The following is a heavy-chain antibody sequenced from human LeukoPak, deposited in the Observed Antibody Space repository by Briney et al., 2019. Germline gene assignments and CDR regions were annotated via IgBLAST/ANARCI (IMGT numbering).Heavy chain of an antibody. CDR3: AKDADHDYVWGSYRPNWFDH. J-gene: IGHJ5*02. V-gene: IGHV3-23*01. CDR1: GFTFSSYA. CDR2: IIGSGGST. Sequence: GGSLRLSCAASGFTFSSYAMSWVRQAPGKGLEWVSAIIGSGGSTYYADSVKGRFTISRDNSKNTLYLQMTSLSAEDTAVYYCAKDADHDYVWGSYRPNWFDHWGQGTLVTVSS. D-gene: IGHD3-16*02.